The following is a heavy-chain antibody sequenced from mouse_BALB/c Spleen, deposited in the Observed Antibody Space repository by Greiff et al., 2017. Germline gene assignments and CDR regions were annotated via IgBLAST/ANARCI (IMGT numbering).Heavy chain of an antibody. J-gene: IGHJ3*01. CDR1: GFTFSSFG. D-gene: IGHD1-1*01. CDR3: ARPHYGSSFAY. V-gene: IGHV5-17*02. CDR2: ISSGSSTI. Sequence: EVKVVESGGGLVQPGGSRKLSCAASGFTFSSFGMHWVRQAPEKGLEWVAYISSGSSTIYYADTVKGRFTISRDNPKNTLFLQMTSLRSEDTAMYYCARPHYGSSFAYWGQGTLVTVSA.